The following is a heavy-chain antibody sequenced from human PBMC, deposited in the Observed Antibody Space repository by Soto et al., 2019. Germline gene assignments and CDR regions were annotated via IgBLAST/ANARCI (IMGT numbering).Heavy chain of an antibody. CDR3: DRHLAAGDS. CDR1: GYTFTSYY. J-gene: IGHJ4*02. V-gene: IGHV1-46*03. Sequence: QVQLVQSGAEVKKPGASVRVSCKASGYTFTSYYIHWVRQAPGQGLEWMAIVNPTGGSTNYAQKFQGRVTVTFDTSTSKVFMELNSLRYEDTAVYYCDRHLAAGDSWGQGTLVTVSS. D-gene: IGHD6-25*01. CDR2: VNPTGGST.